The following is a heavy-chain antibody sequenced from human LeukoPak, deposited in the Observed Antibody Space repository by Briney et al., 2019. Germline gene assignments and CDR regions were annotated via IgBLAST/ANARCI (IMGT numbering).Heavy chain of an antibody. V-gene: IGHV3-66*01. D-gene: IGHD3-16*01. CDR3: AREVGGGASGQ. Sequence: GESLRLSCAASGFTVSSNYMSWVRQVPGRGLEWVSVIYSDGTISYADSVKGRFTISRDNSENTLYLQMNSLRVEDTAVYYCAREVGGGASGQWGQGTLVTVSS. J-gene: IGHJ4*02. CDR1: GFTVSSNY. CDR2: IYSDGTI.